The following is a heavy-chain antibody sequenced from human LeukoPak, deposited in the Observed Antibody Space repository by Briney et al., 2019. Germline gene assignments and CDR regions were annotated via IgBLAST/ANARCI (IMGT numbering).Heavy chain of an antibody. V-gene: IGHV3-64D*06. CDR2: ISSNGGST. J-gene: IGHJ4*02. CDR3: VKPRDRFDWLLPQFDY. Sequence: GGSLRLSCSASGFTFSSYAMHWVRQAPGKGLEYVSAISSNGGSTYYADSVKGRFTISRDNSKNTLYPQMSSLRAEDTAVYYCVKPRDRFDWLLPQFDYWGQGTLVTVSS. CDR1: GFTFSSYA. D-gene: IGHD3-9*01.